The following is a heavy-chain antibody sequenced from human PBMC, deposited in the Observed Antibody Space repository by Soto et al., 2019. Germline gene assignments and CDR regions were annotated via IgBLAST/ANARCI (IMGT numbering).Heavy chain of an antibody. V-gene: IGHV3-23*01. CDR3: ARPYGGKIGDAPDL. J-gene: IGHJ3*01. CDR1: GFAFSSYA. D-gene: IGHD4-17*01. Sequence: EVQLLESGGGLVQPGGSLRLSCVASGFAFSSYAMSWVRQVPGKGLEWVSTISDAAGSAYYVDSVKGRFTISRDNSKKTLYLHMNSLRAADSAVYYCARPYGGKIGDAPDLWGPGTRVTVSS. CDR2: ISDAAGSA.